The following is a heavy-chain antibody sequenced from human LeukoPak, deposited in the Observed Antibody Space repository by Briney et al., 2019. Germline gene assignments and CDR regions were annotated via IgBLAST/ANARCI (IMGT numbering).Heavy chain of an antibody. D-gene: IGHD5-24*01. CDR1: GFTFGDHA. CDR2: ISWNSGSI. J-gene: IGHJ3*02. CDR3: AKDVEMATISAFDI. V-gene: IGHV3-9*01. Sequence: PGGSLRLSCTASGFTFGDHAMSWVRQAPGKGLEWVSGISWNSGSIGYADSVKGRFTISRDNAKNSLYLQMNSLRAEDTALYYCAKDVEMATISAFDIWGQGTMVTVSS.